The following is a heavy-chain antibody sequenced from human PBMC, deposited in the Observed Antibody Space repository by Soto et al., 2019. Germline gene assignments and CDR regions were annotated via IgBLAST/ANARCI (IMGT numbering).Heavy chain of an antibody. CDR2: IHYTGST. V-gene: IGHV4-59*08. Sequence: QVQLQESGPGVLKPSETLSHTCTVSGGSISNYYWSWIRQPPGKGLEWIGYIHYTGSTNYNPSLKSRVRLSVDTSTNHLSLHLSSVTAADTAVYYCARHLRVGAGIALDIWGQGTTVTVSS. CDR3: ARHLRVGAGIALDI. CDR1: GGSISNYY. J-gene: IGHJ3*02. D-gene: IGHD1-26*01.